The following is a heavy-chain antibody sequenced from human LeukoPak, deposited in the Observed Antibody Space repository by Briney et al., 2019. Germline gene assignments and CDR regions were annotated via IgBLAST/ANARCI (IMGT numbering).Heavy chain of an antibody. CDR3: ATRADWFDP. CDR1: GDSITSYY. V-gene: IGHV4-59*12. CDR2: VFHSGVT. Sequence: PSETLSLTCSVSGDSITSYYWSWIRQPPGRGLEWIGYVFHSGVTNYNPSLKSRVTPSLDTSKNQFSLKLKSVTAADTAVYFCATRADWFDPWGQGTLVTVSS. J-gene: IGHJ5*02.